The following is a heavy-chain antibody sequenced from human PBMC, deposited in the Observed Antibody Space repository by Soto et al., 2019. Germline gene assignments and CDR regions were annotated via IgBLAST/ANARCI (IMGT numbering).Heavy chain of an antibody. CDR1: GGTFSSYA. CDR3: ARDGGYCSGGSCIDYYYYGMDV. D-gene: IGHD2-15*01. CDR2: IIPIFGTA. J-gene: IGHJ6*02. V-gene: IGHV1-69*01. Sequence: QVQLVQSGAEVKKPGSSVKVSCKASGGTFSSYAISWVRQAPGQGLECMGGIIPIFGTANYAQKFQGRVTITADESTSTAYMELSSLRSEDTAVYYCARDGGYCSGGSCIDYYYYGMDVWGQGTTVTVSS.